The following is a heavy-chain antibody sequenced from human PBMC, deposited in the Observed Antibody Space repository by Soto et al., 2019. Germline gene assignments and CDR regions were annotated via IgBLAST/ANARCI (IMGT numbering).Heavy chain of an antibody. D-gene: IGHD2-15*01. CDR1: GFTFSNYW. Sequence: GGSLRLSCAASGFTFSNYWMTWVRQAPGKGLEWVANIKEDGSEKHYVDSVKGRFTISRDNAKNSLYLQMNSLRIEDTAVYFCSRDVVVGAKALNYWGQGALVTV. CDR2: IKEDGSEK. CDR3: SRDVVVGAKALNY. J-gene: IGHJ4*02. V-gene: IGHV3-7*01.